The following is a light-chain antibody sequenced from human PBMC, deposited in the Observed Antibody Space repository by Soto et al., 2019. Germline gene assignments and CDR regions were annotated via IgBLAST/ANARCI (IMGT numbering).Light chain of an antibody. CDR2: KAS. CDR3: QQYNFHSGL. Sequence: DIQMTQSPSTLSASVGDRVTITCRASQSINSWLAWYQQKPAKAPKLLIHKASILASGVPSRFSGSQSGTEFTLTISSLQPDDSATYYCQQYNFHSGLFGQGTRVEIK. J-gene: IGKJ1*01. CDR1: QSINSW. V-gene: IGKV1-5*03.